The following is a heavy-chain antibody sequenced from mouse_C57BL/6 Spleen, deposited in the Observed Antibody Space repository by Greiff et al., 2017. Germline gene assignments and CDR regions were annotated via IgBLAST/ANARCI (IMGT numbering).Heavy chain of an antibody. V-gene: IGHV2-2*01. CDR1: GFSLTSYG. J-gene: IGHJ4*01. D-gene: IGHD1-1*01. CDR3: ARVYYGFAMDY. CDR2: IWSGGST. Sequence: VQLQESGPGLVQPSQCLSITCTVSGFSLTSYGVHWVRQSPGKGLEWLGVIWSGGSTDYNTAFISRLSISKDNSKVQVFFKMNSLQADDSAIYYCARVYYGFAMDYWGQGTSVTVSS.